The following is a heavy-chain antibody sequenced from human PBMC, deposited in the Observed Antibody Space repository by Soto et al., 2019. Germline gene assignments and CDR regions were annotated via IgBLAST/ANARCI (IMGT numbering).Heavy chain of an antibody. CDR2: ISYDGSNK. CDR3: ARINMASDYYYYGMDV. J-gene: IGHJ6*02. V-gene: IGHV3-30-3*01. CDR1: GFTFSSYA. Sequence: QVQLVESGGGVVQPGRSLRLSCAVSGFTFSSYAMHWVRQAPGKGLEWVAVISYDGSNKYYADSVKGRFTISRDNSKNTLYLQMNILRAEDTAVYYCARINMASDYYYYGMDVWGQGTTVTVSS. D-gene: IGHD3-10*01.